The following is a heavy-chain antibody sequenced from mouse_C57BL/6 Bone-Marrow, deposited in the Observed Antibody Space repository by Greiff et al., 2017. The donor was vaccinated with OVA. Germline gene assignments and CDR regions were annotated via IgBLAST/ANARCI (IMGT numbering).Heavy chain of an antibody. V-gene: IGHV2-2*01. D-gene: IGHD1-1*01. Sequence: QVQLQQSGPGLVQPSQSLSITCTVSGFSLTSYGVHWVRQSPGKGLEWLGVIWSGGSTDYNAAFISRLSISKDNSKSQVVFKMNSLQADDTAIYYCASFYSGYGVYAMDYWGQGTSVTVSS. J-gene: IGHJ4*01. CDR1: GFSLTSYG. CDR2: IWSGGST. CDR3: ASFYSGYGVYAMDY.